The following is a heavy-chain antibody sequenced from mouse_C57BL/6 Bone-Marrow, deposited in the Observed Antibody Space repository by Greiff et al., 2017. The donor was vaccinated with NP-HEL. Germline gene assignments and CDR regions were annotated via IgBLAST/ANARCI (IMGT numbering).Heavy chain of an antibody. CDR2: INPNNGGT. J-gene: IGHJ4*01. V-gene: IGHV1-26*01. D-gene: IGHD4-1*01. CDR3: ASHGKYAMDY. CDR1: GYTFTDYY. Sequence: EVQLQQSGPELVKPGASVKISCKASGYTFTDYYMNWVKQSHGKSLEWIGDINPNNGGTSYNQKFKGKATLTVDKSSSTAYMELRSLTSEDSAVYYCASHGKYAMDYWGQGTSVTVSS.